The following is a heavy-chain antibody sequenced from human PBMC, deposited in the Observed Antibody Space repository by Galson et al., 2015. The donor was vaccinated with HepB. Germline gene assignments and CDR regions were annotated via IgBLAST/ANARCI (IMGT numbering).Heavy chain of an antibody. CDR2: ISAYNGNT. CDR1: GYTFTSYG. CDR3: ARSSRLVRVVVVITPPDY. J-gene: IGHJ4*02. V-gene: IGHV1-18*01. D-gene: IGHD3-22*01. Sequence: SVKVSCKASGYTFTSYGISWVRQAPGQGLEWMGWISAYNGNTNYAQKLQGRVTMTTDTSTSTAYMELRSLRSDDTAVYYCARSSRLVRVVVVITPPDYWGQGTLVTVSS.